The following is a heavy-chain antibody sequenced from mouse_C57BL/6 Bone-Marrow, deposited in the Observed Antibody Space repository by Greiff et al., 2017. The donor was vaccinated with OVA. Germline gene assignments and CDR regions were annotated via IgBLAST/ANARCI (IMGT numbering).Heavy chain of an antibody. CDR2: IDPSDSYT. Sequence: QVQLQQSGAELVKPGASVKLSCKASGYTFTSYWMQWVKQRPGQGLEWIGEIDPSDSYTNYNQKFKGKATLTVDTSSSTAYMQLSSLTSEDSAVYYCARYYGSNFAYWGQGTLVTVSA. CDR1: GYTFTSYW. D-gene: IGHD1-1*01. CDR3: ARYYGSNFAY. V-gene: IGHV1-50*01. J-gene: IGHJ3*01.